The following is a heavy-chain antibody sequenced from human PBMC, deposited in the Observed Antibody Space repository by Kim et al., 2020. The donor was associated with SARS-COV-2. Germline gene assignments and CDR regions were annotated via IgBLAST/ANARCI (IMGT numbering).Heavy chain of an antibody. J-gene: IGHJ5*02. V-gene: IGHV4-59*01. Sequence: SETLSLTCTVSGGSISSYYWSWIRQPPGKGLEWIGYIYYSGSTNYNPSLKSRVTISVDTSKNHFSLKLSSVTAADTAVYYCARGRYSSSWYVRWFDPWGQGTLVTVSS. CDR2: IYYSGST. CDR3: ARGRYSSSWYVRWFDP. CDR1: GGSISSYY. D-gene: IGHD6-13*01.